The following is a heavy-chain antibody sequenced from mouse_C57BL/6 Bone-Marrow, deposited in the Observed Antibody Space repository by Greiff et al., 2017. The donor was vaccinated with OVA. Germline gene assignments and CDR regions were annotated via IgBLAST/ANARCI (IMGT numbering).Heavy chain of an antibody. CDR2: INYDGSST. CDR1: GFTFSDYY. J-gene: IGHJ2*01. CDR3: ARGGYLDY. V-gene: IGHV5-16*01. Sequence: EVKLVESEGGLVQPGSSMKLSCTASGFTFSDYYMAWVRQVPEKGLEWVANINYDGSSTYYLDSLKSRFIISRDNAKNILYLQMSSLKSEDTATYYCARGGYLDYWGQGTTLTVSS.